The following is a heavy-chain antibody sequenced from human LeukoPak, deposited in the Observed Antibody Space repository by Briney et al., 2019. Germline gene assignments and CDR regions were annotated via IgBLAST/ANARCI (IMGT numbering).Heavy chain of an antibody. V-gene: IGHV4-30-4*07. J-gene: IGHJ6*03. Sequence: SETLSLTCAVSGGSISSGDYSWSWIRQPPGKGLEWIGYIYYSDSTYYNPSLKSRVTISVDTSKNQFSLKVSSVTAADTAVYYCARDLGGSAFMDVWGKGTTVTVSS. D-gene: IGHD3-16*01. CDR3: ARDLGGSAFMDV. CDR1: GGSISSGDYS. CDR2: IYYSDST.